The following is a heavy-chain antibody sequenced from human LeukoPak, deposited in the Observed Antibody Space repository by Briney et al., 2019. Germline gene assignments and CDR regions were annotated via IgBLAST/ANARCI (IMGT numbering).Heavy chain of an antibody. Sequence: PGGSLRLSCAASGFTFDDYAMHWVRQAPGKGLEWVSGISWNSGSIGYADSVKGQFTISRDNSKNTLYLQMNSLRAEDTAVYYCAKDQLGGSSSWRFDYWGQGTLVTVSS. V-gene: IGHV3-9*01. CDR1: GFTFDDYA. D-gene: IGHD6-13*01. CDR3: AKDQLGGSSSWRFDY. J-gene: IGHJ4*02. CDR2: ISWNSGSI.